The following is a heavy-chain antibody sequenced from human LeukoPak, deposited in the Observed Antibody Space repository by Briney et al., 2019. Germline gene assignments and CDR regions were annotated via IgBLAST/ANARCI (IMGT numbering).Heavy chain of an antibody. CDR1: GGSFSGYY. J-gene: IGHJ3*02. CDR2: INHSGST. D-gene: IGHD2-15*01. V-gene: IGHV4-34*01. CDR3: ARGRSRYCSGGSCYAEAFDI. Sequence: SETLSLTCAVYGGSFSGYYWSWIRQPPGKGLEWIGEINHSGSTNYNPSLKSRVTISVDTSKNQFSLKLSSVTAADTAVYYCARGRSRYCSGGSCYAEAFDIWGQGTMVTVSS.